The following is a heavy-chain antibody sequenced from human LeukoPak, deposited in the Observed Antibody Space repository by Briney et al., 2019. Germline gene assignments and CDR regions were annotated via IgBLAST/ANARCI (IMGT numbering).Heavy chain of an antibody. J-gene: IGHJ6*03. V-gene: IGHV3-13*01. CDR3: VRAPPGSRAFHYSSMDV. CDR2: IGTAGDT. D-gene: IGHD1-26*01. Sequence: PGGSLRLSCAASGFTFSRYDMHWVRQVTGKGLEWVSTIGTAGDTYYPDSVKGRFTISRENAENSLYLQMSSLRAGDTALYYCVRAPPGSRAFHYSSMDVWGKGTTVTISS. CDR1: GFTFSRYD.